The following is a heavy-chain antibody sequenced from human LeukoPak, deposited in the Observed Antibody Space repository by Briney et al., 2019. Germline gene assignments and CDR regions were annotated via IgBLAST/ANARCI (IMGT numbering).Heavy chain of an antibody. Sequence: GGSLRLSCAVSGFTFRNYLMHWVRQPPGQGLVWVSRINQDESRAYADSVKGRFTVSRDNAKNMLYLQPNGLSAEDTAVYFCGRGGDGIDVWGQGTTVIVSS. V-gene: IGHV3-74*01. CDR1: GFTFRNYL. D-gene: IGHD5-24*01. J-gene: IGHJ3*01. CDR2: INQDESRA. CDR3: GRGGDGIDV.